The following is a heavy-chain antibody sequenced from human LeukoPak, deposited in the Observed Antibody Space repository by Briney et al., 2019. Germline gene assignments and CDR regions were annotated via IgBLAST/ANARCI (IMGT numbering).Heavy chain of an antibody. CDR3: ARGYNYGQID. Sequence: ASVKVSCKASGYTFTGYYMHWVRQAPGQGVGWMGWINPNSGGTNYAQKFQGRVTMARDASISTAYMELSSLRSDDTAVYYCARGYNYGQIDWGQGTLVTVSS. V-gene: IGHV1-2*02. J-gene: IGHJ4*02. CDR1: GYTFTGYY. D-gene: IGHD5-18*01. CDR2: INPNSGGT.